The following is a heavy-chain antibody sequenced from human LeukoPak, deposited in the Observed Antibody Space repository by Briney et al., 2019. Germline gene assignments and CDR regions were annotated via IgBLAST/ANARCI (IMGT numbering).Heavy chain of an antibody. CDR2: INGSGDRT. CDR3: AKDGHTSGWYYFDY. Sequence: GGSLRLSCAASGFTFSSYAMSWVRQAPGKGLEWVSDINGSGDRTYYADSVKGRFTIARENSKNTLYLQMNSLRAEDTAVYYCAKDGHTSGWYYFDYWGQGTLVTVSS. J-gene: IGHJ4*02. CDR1: GFTFSSYA. V-gene: IGHV3-23*01. D-gene: IGHD6-19*01.